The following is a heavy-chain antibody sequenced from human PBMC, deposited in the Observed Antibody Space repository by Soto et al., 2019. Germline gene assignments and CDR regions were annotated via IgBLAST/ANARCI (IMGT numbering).Heavy chain of an antibody. J-gene: IGHJ6*02. CDR1: GFTFSSYS. D-gene: IGHD6-19*01. Sequence: GGSLRLSCAASGFTFSSYSMNWVRQAPGKGLEWVSYISSSSSTIYYADSVKGRFTISRDNAKNSLYLQMNSLRDEDTAVYYCARDGPSSGWFYGHAAFYYYYGMDVWGQGTTVTVSS. CDR3: ARDGPSSGWFYGHAAFYYYYGMDV. CDR2: ISSSSSTI. V-gene: IGHV3-48*02.